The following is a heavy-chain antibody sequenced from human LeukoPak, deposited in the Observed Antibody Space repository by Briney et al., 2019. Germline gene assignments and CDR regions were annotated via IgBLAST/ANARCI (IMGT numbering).Heavy chain of an antibody. Sequence: GGSLRLSCAASGFTFDDYAMHWVRQAPGKGLEWVSLISGDGGSTYYADSVNGRFTISRDNSKNSLSLQMNSLRTEDTALYYCAKDKAYYYYYGMDVWGQGNTVTVSS. V-gene: IGHV3-43*02. CDR2: ISGDGGST. CDR3: AKDKAYYYYYGMDV. CDR1: GFTFDDYA. J-gene: IGHJ6*02.